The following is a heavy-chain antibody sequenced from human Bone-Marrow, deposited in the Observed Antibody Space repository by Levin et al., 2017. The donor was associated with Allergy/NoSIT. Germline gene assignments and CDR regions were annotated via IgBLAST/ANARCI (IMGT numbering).Heavy chain of an antibody. V-gene: IGHV3-74*01. CDR1: GFTFSSYW. J-gene: IGHJ1*01. D-gene: IGHD5-12*01. CDR2: INIDGSMT. CDR3: ARGSGTALL. Sequence: GESLKISCAASGFTFSSYWMHWVRQVPGKGLVWVSRINIDGSMTDYADSVKGRFTISRDNAKKMLYLQMETLRADDTAVYYCARGSGTALLWGQGPLVTVS.